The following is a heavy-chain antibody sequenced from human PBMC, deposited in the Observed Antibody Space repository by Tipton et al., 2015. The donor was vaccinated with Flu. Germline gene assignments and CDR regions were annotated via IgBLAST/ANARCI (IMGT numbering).Heavy chain of an antibody. J-gene: IGHJ4*02. CDR1: GGSISSSSYF. V-gene: IGHV4-39*01. D-gene: IGHD3-10*01. Sequence: LRLSCTVSGGSISSSSYFWGWIRQPPGKGLEWIGSFHSSGSTYYNPSLKSRVTISVDTSKNQLSLKLSSVTAADTAVYYCARRAYHHGSEIDYWGQGTLVTVSS. CDR3: ARRAYHHGSEIDY. CDR2: FHSSGST.